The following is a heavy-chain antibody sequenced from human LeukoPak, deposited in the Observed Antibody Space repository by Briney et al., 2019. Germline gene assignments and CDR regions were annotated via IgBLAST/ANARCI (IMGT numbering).Heavy chain of an antibody. CDR3: ARALQDYYYMDV. CDR2: INPNSGGT. J-gene: IGHJ6*03. V-gene: IGHV1-2*02. Sequence: ASVKVSCKASGYTFTGFYIHWVRQAPGQGLEWMGWINPNSGGTNYAQKFQGRVTMTRDTSISTAYMELSRLRSDDTAVYYCARALQDYYYMDVWGKGTTVTVSS. CDR1: GYTFTGFY.